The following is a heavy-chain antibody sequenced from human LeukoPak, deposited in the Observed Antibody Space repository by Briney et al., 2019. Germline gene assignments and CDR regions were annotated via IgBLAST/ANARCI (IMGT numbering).Heavy chain of an antibody. CDR3: ARYYYESSGYLDY. J-gene: IGHJ4*02. CDR1: GYTFTNYG. CDR2: INAHTGNM. V-gene: IGHV1-18*01. D-gene: IGHD3-22*01. Sequence: ASVKVSCKTSGYTFTNYGISWVRQAPGRGLEWMGWINAHTGNMNYAQNLQGRVTMTIDTSTSTAYMELRSLRSDDTAVYFCARYYYESSGYLDYWGQGTVVTVSS.